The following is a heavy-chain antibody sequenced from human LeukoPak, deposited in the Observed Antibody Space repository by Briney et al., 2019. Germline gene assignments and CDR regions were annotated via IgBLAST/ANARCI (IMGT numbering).Heavy chain of an antibody. D-gene: IGHD6-19*01. V-gene: IGHV4-4*07. CDR2: IYTSGST. J-gene: IGHJ4*02. CDR1: GGSISSYY. CDR3: ARGGYSSGWTRFDY. Sequence: ASETLSLTCTVSGGSISSYYWSWIRQPAGKGLEWIGRIYTSGSTNYKPSLKSRVTMSVDTSKNQFSLKLSSVTAADTAVYYCARGGYSSGWTRFDYWGQGTLVTVSS.